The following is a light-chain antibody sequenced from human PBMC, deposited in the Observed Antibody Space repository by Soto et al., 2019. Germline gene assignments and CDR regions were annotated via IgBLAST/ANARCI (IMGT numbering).Light chain of an antibody. CDR2: GDS. J-gene: IGKJ2*01. CDR3: QQYHNWPPQYT. CDR1: QTVASN. Sequence: EIVMTQSPAILSVSPGERATLSCRASQTVASNLAWYQQKPGQAPRLLIHGDSTRATGVSARFSGSGSGTEFTRTISSLQSEDFAVYYCQQYHNWPPQYTFGQGTKLQIK. V-gene: IGKV3-15*01.